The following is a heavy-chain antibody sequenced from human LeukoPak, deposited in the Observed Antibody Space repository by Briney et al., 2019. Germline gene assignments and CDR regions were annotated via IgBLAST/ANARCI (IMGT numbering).Heavy chain of an antibody. V-gene: IGHV4-39*07. CDR3: ARVNYGSGSYYPYYYYYMDV. J-gene: IGHJ6*03. Sequence: SETLSLTCTVSGGSISSSSYYWGWIRQPPGKGLEGIGSIYYSGSTYYNPSLKSRVTISVDTSKNQFSLKLSSVTAADTAVYYCARVNYGSGSYYPYYYYYMDVWGKGTTVTVSS. D-gene: IGHD3-10*01. CDR2: IYYSGST. CDR1: GGSISSSSYY.